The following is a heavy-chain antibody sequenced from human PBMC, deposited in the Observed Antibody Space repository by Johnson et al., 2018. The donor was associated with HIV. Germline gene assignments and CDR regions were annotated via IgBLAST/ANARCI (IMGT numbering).Heavy chain of an antibody. CDR3: ARGCRLYNWNPRPAAFDI. CDR1: GFTFGHYW. CDR2: IYSDGSVT. J-gene: IGHJ3*02. D-gene: IGHD1-20*01. V-gene: IGHV3-74*03. Sequence: VQLVESGGGLVQPGGSLRLSCAASGFTFGHYWLHWVRQAPGKGLGWVARIYSDGSVTKYADSVKGRFTLSRDNAKNTRYLQMNSLRVEDTAVYYCARGCRLYNWNPRPAAFDIWGQGTMVPVSS.